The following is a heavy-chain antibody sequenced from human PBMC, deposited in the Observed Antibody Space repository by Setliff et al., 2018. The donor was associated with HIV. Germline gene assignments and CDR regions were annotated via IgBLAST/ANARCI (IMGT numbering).Heavy chain of an antibody. J-gene: IGHJ4*02. D-gene: IGHD5-12*01. CDR3: GRDYRSWIRAIGY. V-gene: IGHV1-46*03. CDR1: GFNFTNYY. CDR2: INASGDKT. Sequence: ASVKVSCKASGFNFTNYYIHWVRQAPGEGLEWVGVINASGDKTNYAQKFQGRLIITKDTSTSTVYMELSSLRSDDTAVYYCGRDYRSWIRAIGYWGQGTQVT.